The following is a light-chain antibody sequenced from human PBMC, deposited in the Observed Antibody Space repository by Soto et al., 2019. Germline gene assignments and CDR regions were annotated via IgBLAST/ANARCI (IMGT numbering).Light chain of an antibody. V-gene: IGLV2-11*01. J-gene: IGLJ1*01. CDR1: SSDVGGYNY. CDR3: CSYAGSYTFV. CDR2: DVS. Sequence: QSALTQPRSVSGSPGQSVTISCTGTSSDVGGYNYVSWYQQHPGKAPKLMIYDVSKRPSGVPDRFSGSKSGNTASLTISGXXAXXXXXXXXCSYAGSYTFVFGTGTKVTVL.